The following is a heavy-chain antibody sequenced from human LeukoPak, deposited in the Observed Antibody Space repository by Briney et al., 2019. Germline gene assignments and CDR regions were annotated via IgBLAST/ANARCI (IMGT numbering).Heavy chain of an antibody. CDR3: ARHGNSYGSFDF. J-gene: IGHJ4*02. CDR2: IYYSRST. D-gene: IGHD5-18*01. V-gene: IGHV4-59*08. Sequence: SETLSLTCTVSGGSINGFYWSWIRQPPGKGLEWIGYIYYSRSTNYNPSLKSRVTISLDTSKNQFSLTLSAVTAADTAVYYCARHGNSYGSFDFWGQGTLVTVSS. CDR1: GGSINGFY.